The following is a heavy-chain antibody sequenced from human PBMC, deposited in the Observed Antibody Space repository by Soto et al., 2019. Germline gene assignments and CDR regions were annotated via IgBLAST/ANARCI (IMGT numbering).Heavy chain of an antibody. CDR2: ISYDGTHK. J-gene: IGHJ4*02. CDR1: GITFSSFA. Sequence: QVLLVESGGGVVQPGRSLRLSCAASGITFSSFAMHWVRQAPGKGLEWVALISYDGTHKDYADSVRGRFTISRDNSKNPLVLQMNSLRAEDTAVYHCARDYNDGNGRFDYWGQGTLVTVSS. V-gene: IGHV3-30-3*01. CDR3: ARDYNDGNGRFDY. D-gene: IGHD3-22*01.